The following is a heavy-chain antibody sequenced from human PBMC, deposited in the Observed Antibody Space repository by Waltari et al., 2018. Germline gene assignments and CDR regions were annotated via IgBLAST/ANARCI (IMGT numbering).Heavy chain of an antibody. V-gene: IGHV4-4*07. J-gene: IGHJ3*02. CDR2: IYTSGST. CDR1: GGSISSYY. CDR3: ASLLADYYDSSGYRARDAFDI. D-gene: IGHD3-22*01. Sequence: QVQLQESGPGLVKPSETLSLTCTVSGGSISSYYWSWIRQPAGKGLEWIGRIYTSGSTNYNPPLKSRVTMSVDTSKNQFSLKLSSVTAADTAVYYGASLLADYYDSSGYRARDAFDIWGQGTMVTVSS.